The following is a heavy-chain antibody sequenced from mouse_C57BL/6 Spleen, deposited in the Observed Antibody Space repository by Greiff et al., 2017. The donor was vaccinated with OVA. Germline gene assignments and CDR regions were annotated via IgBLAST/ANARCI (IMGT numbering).Heavy chain of an antibody. D-gene: IGHD2-4*01. V-gene: IGHV1-4*01. CDR1: GYTFTSYT. J-gene: IGHJ4*01. CDR3: ARSMIRDAMDY. CDR2: INPSSGYT. Sequence: LQESGAELARPGASVKMSCKASGYTFTSYTMHWVKQRPGQGLEWIGYINPSSGYTKYNQKFKDKATLTADKSSSTAYMQLSSLTSEDSAVYYCARSMIRDAMDYWGQGTSVTVSS.